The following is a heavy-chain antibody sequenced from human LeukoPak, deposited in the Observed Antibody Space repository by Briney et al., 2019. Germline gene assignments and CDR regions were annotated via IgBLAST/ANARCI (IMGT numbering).Heavy chain of an antibody. CDR3: ARESRYPVDYYYYYGMDV. CDR1: GGSISSGDYY. V-gene: IGHV4-30-4*01. J-gene: IGHJ6*02. CDR2: IYYSGST. Sequence: SETLSLTCTVSGGSISSGDYYWSWIRQPPGKGLEWIGYIYYSGSTYYNPSLKSRVTISVDTSKNQFSLKLSSVTAADTAVYYCARESRYPVDYYYYYGMDVWGQGTTVTVSS. D-gene: IGHD6-13*01.